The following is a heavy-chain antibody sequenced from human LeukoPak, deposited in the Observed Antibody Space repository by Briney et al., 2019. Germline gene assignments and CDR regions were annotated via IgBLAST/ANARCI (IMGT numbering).Heavy chain of an antibody. CDR3: ATDGAGFDT. J-gene: IGHJ5*02. Sequence: GGALIGSWWASGLTFKGYDMSWIRKAPGKGLEWLSYINIGGTNTHYADSVKGRFTISRDNAKKSLYLEMNNLRAEDTAVYYCATDGAGFDTWGQGVLVTVSS. V-gene: IGHV3-11*01. CDR2: INIGGTNT. CDR1: GLTFKGYD.